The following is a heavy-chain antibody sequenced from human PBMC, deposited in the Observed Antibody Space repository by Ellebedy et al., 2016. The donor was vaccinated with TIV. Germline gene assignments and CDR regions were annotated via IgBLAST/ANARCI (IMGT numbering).Heavy chain of an antibody. CDR3: AKDKVFGDSRWEIDV. Sequence: GESLKISCAASGFTVSSNYMSWVRQAPGKGLEWVSTISNTGSRTYYADSVEGRFIISRDNSKKTLYLQMNSLRAEDTAVYYCAKDKVFGDSRWEIDVWGQGTTVTVSS. J-gene: IGHJ6*02. D-gene: IGHD4-17*01. CDR2: ISNTGSRT. CDR1: GFTVSSNY. V-gene: IGHV3-23*01.